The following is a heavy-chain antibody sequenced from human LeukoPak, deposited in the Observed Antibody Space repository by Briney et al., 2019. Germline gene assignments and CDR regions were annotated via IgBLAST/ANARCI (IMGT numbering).Heavy chain of an antibody. CDR2: IWYDGSNK. V-gene: IGHV3-33*01. J-gene: IGHJ3*02. CDR1: GFTFSSYG. CDR3: ARDSGLYYYGSGSYYNDKTDAFDI. Sequence: QPRGSLRLSCAASGFTFSSYGMHWVRQAPGKGLEWVAVIWYDGSNKYYADSVKGRFTISRDNSKNTLYLQMNSLRAEDTAVYYCARDSGLYYYGSGSYYNDKTDAFDIWGQGTMVTVSS. D-gene: IGHD3-10*01.